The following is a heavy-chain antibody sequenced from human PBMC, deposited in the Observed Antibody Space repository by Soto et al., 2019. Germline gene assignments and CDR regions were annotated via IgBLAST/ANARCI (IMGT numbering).Heavy chain of an antibody. CDR3: ARALIQLWPHYYYGMDV. D-gene: IGHD5-18*01. Sequence: SETLSLTCTVSGGSISSGDHYWSWIRQPPGKGLEWIGYIYYSGTTYYNPSLKSRVTISVDTSENQFSLKVNSVTAADTAVYYCARALIQLWPHYYYGMDVWGQGTTVTVS. J-gene: IGHJ6*02. V-gene: IGHV4-30-4*01. CDR2: IYYSGTT. CDR1: GGSISSGDHY.